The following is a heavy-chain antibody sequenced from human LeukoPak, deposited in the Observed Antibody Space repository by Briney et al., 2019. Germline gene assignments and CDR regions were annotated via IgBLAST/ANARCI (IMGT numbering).Heavy chain of an antibody. V-gene: IGHV3-23*01. CDR3: AKTQLWLLSYQVGFDY. Sequence: GGSLRLSCAASRFTFSSYAMSWVRQAPGKGLEWVSAISGSGGSTYYADSVKGRFTISRDNSKNTLYLQMNSLRAEDTAVYYCAKTQLWLLSYQVGFDYWGQGTLVTVSS. CDR2: ISGSGGST. CDR1: RFTFSSYA. D-gene: IGHD5-18*01. J-gene: IGHJ4*02.